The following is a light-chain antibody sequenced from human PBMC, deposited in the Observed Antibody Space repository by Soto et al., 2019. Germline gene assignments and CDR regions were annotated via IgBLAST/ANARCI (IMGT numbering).Light chain of an antibody. V-gene: IGKV3-15*01. CDR3: QQYNDWPPST. CDR2: GAS. CDR1: QSITNN. Sequence: EIVMTQSPATLSVSPGERATLSCRASQSITNNLAWYQQKPGQAPRLIIYGASTRATAIPARFSGSGFGTEFTLTISSLQSEDFAVYYCQQYNDWPPSTFGQGTQVEI. J-gene: IGKJ2*01.